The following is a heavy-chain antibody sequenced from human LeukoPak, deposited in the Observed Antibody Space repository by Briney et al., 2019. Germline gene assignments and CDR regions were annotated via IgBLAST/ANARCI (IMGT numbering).Heavy chain of an antibody. Sequence: GGSLRLSCAASGFTFSSYGMHWVRQAPGKGLEWVAFIRYDGSNKYYADSAKGRFTISRDNSKNTLYLQMNSLRAEDTAVYYCAKGVGPRTVDIVATTLDYWGQGTLVTVSS. D-gene: IGHD5-12*01. CDR3: AKGVGPRTVDIVATTLDY. CDR1: GFTFSSYG. J-gene: IGHJ4*02. V-gene: IGHV3-30*02. CDR2: IRYDGSNK.